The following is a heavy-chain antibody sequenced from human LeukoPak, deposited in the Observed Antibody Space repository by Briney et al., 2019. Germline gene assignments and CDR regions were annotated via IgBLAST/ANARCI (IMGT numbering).Heavy chain of an antibody. V-gene: IGHV5-51*01. CDR2: IYPGDSAT. CDR3: ARQRSGYTFTYFYYLDV. D-gene: IGHD5-18*01. J-gene: IGHJ6*03. Sequence: GEPLKISCNTSGYTFRSYWTAWVRHMPGKGLEWMGMIYPGDSATRYSPSFQGQVTISADESISTAYLQWSSLKASDTAMYFCARQRSGYTFTYFYYLDVWGKGTTVTVSS. CDR1: GYTFRSYW.